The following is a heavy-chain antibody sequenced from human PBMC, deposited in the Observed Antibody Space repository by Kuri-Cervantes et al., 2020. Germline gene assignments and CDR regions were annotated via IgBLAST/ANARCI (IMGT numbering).Heavy chain of an antibody. J-gene: IGHJ3*02. CDR3: ARGKGRVLWSDAFDI. V-gene: IGHV1-2*02. CDR1: GYIFTGYY. D-gene: IGHD2-21*01. Sequence: PSVKVSCKASGYIFTGYYIYWVRQAPGQGLEWMGWINPNSGGTNYAQKFQGRVTMTRDTSISTAYMELNWLRSDDTAVYYCARGKGRVLWSDAFDIWGQETMVTVSS. CDR2: INPNSGGT.